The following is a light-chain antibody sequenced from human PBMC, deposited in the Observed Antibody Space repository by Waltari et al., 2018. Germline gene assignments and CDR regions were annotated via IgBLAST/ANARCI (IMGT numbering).Light chain of an antibody. Sequence: IQLTQSPSSLSASVGDIVTITCRASQVIRDFLAWYQQKPGKAPKLLIYAASPLQSGVPSRFSGSGSGTDFTLTITSLQPEDFATYYCQLLNSSQWTFGQGTKVEIK. J-gene: IGKJ1*01. CDR2: AAS. CDR3: QLLNSSQWT. V-gene: IGKV1-9*01. CDR1: QVIRDF.